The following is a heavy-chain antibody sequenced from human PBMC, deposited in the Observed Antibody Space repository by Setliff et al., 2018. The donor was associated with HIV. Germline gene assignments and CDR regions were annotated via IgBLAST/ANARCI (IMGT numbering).Heavy chain of an antibody. Sequence: LSLTCTVSGGSISSGSYFWNWIRQPAGKGLEWIGRIYTSGTTNFNPSLKSRVTISRDPSKNQFSLKLSSVTAADTAVYYCARHMLYDSSGYTHAYFDYWGQGTLVTVSS. CDR2: IYTSGTT. D-gene: IGHD3-22*01. V-gene: IGHV4-61*02. J-gene: IGHJ4*02. CDR3: ARHMLYDSSGYTHAYFDY. CDR1: GGSISSGSYF.